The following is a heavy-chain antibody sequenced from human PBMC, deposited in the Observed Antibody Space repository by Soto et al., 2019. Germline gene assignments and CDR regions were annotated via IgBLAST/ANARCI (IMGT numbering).Heavy chain of an antibody. D-gene: IGHD3-10*01. Sequence: EASVKVSCKASGGTFSSYAISWVRQAPGQGLEWMGGIIPIFGTANYAQKFQGRVTITADESTSTAYMELSSLRSEDTAVYYCARVMVRGEPYYFGMDVWGQGTTVTVSS. J-gene: IGHJ6*02. CDR1: GGTFSSYA. CDR2: IIPIFGTA. V-gene: IGHV1-69*13. CDR3: ARVMVRGEPYYFGMDV.